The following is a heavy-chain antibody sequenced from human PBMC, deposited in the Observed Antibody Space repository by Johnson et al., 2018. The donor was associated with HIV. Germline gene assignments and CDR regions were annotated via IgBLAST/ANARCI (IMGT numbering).Heavy chain of an antibody. CDR1: GFTVSSNY. J-gene: IGHJ3*02. D-gene: IGHD6-13*01. V-gene: IGHV3-53*01. Sequence: VQLVESGGGLIQPGGSLRLSCAASGFTVSSNYMSWVRQAPGKGLEWVSVIYSGGSTYYADSGKGRFTISRDNYKNTLYLQMNSLRAEDTAVYYCARETGYSSSWHAFDMWGQGTMVTVSS. CDR3: ARETGYSSSWHAFDM. CDR2: IYSGGST.